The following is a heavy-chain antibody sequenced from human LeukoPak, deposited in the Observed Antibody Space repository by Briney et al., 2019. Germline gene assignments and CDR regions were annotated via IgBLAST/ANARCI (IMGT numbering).Heavy chain of an antibody. D-gene: IGHD6-13*01. J-gene: IGHJ6*02. Sequence: SETLSLTCAVYGGSFSGYYWSWIRQPPGKGLEWIGEINHSGSTNYDPSLKSRVTISVDTSKNQFSLKLSSVTAADTAVYYCARDCQPLVWPYYHYGMDVWGQGTTVTVSS. CDR3: ARDCQPLVWPYYHYGMDV. CDR1: GGSFSGYY. V-gene: IGHV4-34*01. CDR2: INHSGST.